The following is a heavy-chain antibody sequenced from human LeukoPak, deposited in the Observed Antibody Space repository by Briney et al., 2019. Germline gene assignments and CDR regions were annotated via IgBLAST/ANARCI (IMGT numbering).Heavy chain of an antibody. CDR1: GFTFSSYS. D-gene: IGHD6-13*01. Sequence: GGSLRLSCAASGFTFSSYSMNWVRQAPGKGLEWVSSISSSSSYIYYADSVKGRFTISRDNAKNSLYLQMNSLRAEDTAVYYCARDVYRRSSSWYQNYDAFDIWGQGTMVTVSS. CDR2: ISSSSSYI. CDR3: ARDVYRRSSSWYQNYDAFDI. V-gene: IGHV3-21*01. J-gene: IGHJ3*02.